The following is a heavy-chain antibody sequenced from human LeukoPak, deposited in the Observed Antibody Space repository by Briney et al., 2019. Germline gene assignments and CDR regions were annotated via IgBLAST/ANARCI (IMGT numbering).Heavy chain of an antibody. CDR2: ISGSGGST. Sequence: GGSLRLSCAASGFTFSSYAMSWVRQAPGKGLEWVSAISGSGGSTYYADSVKGRFTISRDNSKNTLYLQMNSLRAEDTAVYYCAKSDSSSSYPNSDYWGQGTLVTVSS. D-gene: IGHD6-6*01. CDR3: AKSDSSSSYPNSDY. CDR1: GFTFSSYA. V-gene: IGHV3-23*01. J-gene: IGHJ4*02.